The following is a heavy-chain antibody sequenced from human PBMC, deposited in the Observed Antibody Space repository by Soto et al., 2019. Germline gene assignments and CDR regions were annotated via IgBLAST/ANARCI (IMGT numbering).Heavy chain of an antibody. CDR1: GFTFSSYS. CDR2: ISSSSSYI. Sequence: PGGSLRLSCAASGFTFSSYSMNWVRQAPGKGLEWVSSISSSSSYIYYADSVKGRFTISRDNAKNSLYLQMNSLRAEDTAVYYCSYSSSSNGGFDYWGQGTLVTVSS. J-gene: IGHJ4*02. V-gene: IGHV3-21*01. CDR3: SYSSSSNGGFDY. D-gene: IGHD6-13*01.